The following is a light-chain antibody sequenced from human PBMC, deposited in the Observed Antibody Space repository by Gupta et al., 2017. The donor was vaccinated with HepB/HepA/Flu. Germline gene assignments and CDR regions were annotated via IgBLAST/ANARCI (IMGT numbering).Light chain of an antibody. Sequence: QSVLTQPPSVSGAPGQRVTISCTGSSSNIGAGYDVHWYQQLPGTAPKLLIYGNSNRPSGVPDRFSGSKSGTSASLAITVLQAEDEADYYCQSYDSSLSGSYVFGTGTKVTVL. V-gene: IGLV1-40*01. J-gene: IGLJ1*01. CDR2: GNS. CDR1: SSNIGAGYD. CDR3: QSYDSSLSGSYV.